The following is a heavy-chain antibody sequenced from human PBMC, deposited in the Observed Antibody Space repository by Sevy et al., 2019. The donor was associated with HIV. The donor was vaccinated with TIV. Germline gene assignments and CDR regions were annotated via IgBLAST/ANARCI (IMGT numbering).Heavy chain of an antibody. D-gene: IGHD3-16*02. V-gene: IGHV3-49*03. J-gene: IGHJ4*02. CDR1: GFTFGDYG. CDR3: TRNYLQFTFGGLIVPGGGHS. CDR2: IRTKPYCGTA. Sequence: GGSLRLSCTTSGFTFGDYGVSWFRQAPGKGLEWVGFIRTKPYCGTAQYAASVKGRFTISRDDSKRIAYLQMNSQKNEDTAVYYCTRNYLQFTFGGLIVPGGGHSWGQGTLVTVSS.